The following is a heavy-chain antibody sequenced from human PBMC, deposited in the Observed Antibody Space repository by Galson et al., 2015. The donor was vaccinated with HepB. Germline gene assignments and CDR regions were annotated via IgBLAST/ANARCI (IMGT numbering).Heavy chain of an antibody. CDR3: ARGGSYNLDY. J-gene: IGHJ4*02. V-gene: IGHV6-1*01. CDR2: TYYRSKWYN. D-gene: IGHD1-26*01. CDR1: GDSVSSKSAA. Sequence: CAISGDSVSSKSAAWNWIRQSPSRGLEWLGRTYYRSKWYNGYADSVKSRISINPDTSKNQFSLQLNSVTPEDTAVYYCARGGSYNLDYWAREAWSPSLQ.